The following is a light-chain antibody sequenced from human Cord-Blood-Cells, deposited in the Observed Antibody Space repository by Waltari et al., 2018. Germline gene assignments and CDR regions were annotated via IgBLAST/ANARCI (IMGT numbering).Light chain of an antibody. CDR2: QDS. CDR1: KLGDNY. Sequence: SYALTQPPSVSVSPGQPASIPRSGVKLGDNYACWYQQKPGQSPVLVIYQDSKRPSGIPERFSGSNSGNTATLTISRTQAMDEADYYCQAWDSSTAVFGGGTQLTVL. CDR3: QAWDSSTAV. V-gene: IGLV3-1*01. J-gene: IGLJ7*01.